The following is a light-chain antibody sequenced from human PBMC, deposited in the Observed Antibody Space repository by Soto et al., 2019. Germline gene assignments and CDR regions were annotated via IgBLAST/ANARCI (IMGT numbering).Light chain of an antibody. CDR3: SSYTSSSTYV. V-gene: IGLV2-14*01. J-gene: IGLJ1*01. CDR1: SSDIGGYNY. Sequence: QSVLTQPASVSGSPGQSITISCTGTSSDIGGYNYVSWYQQHPGKAPKLLIYDVSNRPSGVSNRFSGSKSGNTASPTISGLQAEDEADYYCSSYTSSSTYVFAAGTKVTVL. CDR2: DVS.